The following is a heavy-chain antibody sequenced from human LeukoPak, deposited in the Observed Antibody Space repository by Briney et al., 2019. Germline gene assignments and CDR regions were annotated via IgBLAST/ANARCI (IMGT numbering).Heavy chain of an antibody. Sequence: GGSLRLSCAASGFTVSSNYMSWFRQAPGKGLECVSVIYSGGSTYYAHSVKGRVTISRDNSKNTLYLQMNSLRAEDTAVYYCARETPGYYYYYMDVWGKGTTVTVSS. CDR3: ARETPGYYYYYMDV. V-gene: IGHV3-66*02. CDR2: IYSGGST. CDR1: GFTVSSNY. J-gene: IGHJ6*03. D-gene: IGHD1-1*01.